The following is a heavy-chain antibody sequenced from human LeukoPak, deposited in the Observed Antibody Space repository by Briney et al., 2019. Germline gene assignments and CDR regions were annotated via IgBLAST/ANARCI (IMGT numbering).Heavy chain of an antibody. Sequence: PRGTLRLSCVASGFTFSRDWMGWVRQAPGKGLVWVSRINSDGSTTIYADSVKGRFPISRDNAKNTVYLQMSRLRSEDTAVYFCARGPTGFAWGQGTLVTVSS. CDR1: GFTFSRDW. CDR2: INSDGSTT. CDR3: ARGPTGFA. J-gene: IGHJ5*02. D-gene: IGHD1-14*01. V-gene: IGHV3-74*01.